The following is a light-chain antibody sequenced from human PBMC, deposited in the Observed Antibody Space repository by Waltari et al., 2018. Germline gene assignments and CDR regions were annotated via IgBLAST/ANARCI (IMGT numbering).Light chain of an antibody. CDR3: QQYNSYSHT. Sequence: DIVMTQSPDSLAVSLGERATINCKSSQTILYSTNNRNYLAWYQQKAGQPPKLLVYWASTRESGVPDRFSGSGSGTDFTLTISSLQPDDFATYYCQQYNSYSHTFGQGTKLEIK. CDR1: QTILYSTNNRNY. CDR2: WAS. J-gene: IGKJ2*01. V-gene: IGKV4-1*01.